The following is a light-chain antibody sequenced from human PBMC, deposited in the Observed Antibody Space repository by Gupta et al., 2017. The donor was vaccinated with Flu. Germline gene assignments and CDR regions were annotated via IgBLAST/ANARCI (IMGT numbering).Light chain of an antibody. CDR1: SLRSSY. CDR2: GGN. J-gene: IGLJ2*01. CDR3: DSRDSSGYRVV. V-gene: IGLV3-19*01. Sequence: SSELTQDPAVSVALGQTVRITCQGDSLRSSYASWYQQKPGQAPVVVIYGGNNRHSGIPDRFSGSRSGNTASLTITGTQAEDEADYYCDSRDSSGYRVVFGGGTKLTVL.